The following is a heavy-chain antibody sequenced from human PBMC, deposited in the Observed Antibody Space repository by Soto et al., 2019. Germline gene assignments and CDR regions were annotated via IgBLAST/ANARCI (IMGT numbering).Heavy chain of an antibody. CDR2: ISMESDTI. CDR1: GFDFSTYS. V-gene: IGHV3-48*02. Sequence: QLVESGGGLVQPGGSLRLACKASGFDFSTYSMNWVRQAPGKGLEWISYISMESDTIHYAESVKGRFTISRDDAENSLYLQMNSLRDEDTATYYCARLYYDYVWGQGTTVTVSS. CDR3: ARLYYDYV. D-gene: IGHD3-3*01. J-gene: IGHJ6*02.